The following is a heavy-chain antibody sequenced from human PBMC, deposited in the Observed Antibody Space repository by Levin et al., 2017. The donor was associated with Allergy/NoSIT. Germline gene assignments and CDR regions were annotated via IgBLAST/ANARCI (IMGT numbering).Heavy chain of an antibody. J-gene: IGHJ5*02. CDR3: ARDRPHNWFDP. CDR1: SGFTFDNNW. CDR2: INRDGSDI. V-gene: IGHV3-74*01. Sequence: GGSLRLSCVASSGFTFDNNWMHWVRQVPGKGLVWVSRINRDGSDIKYADSVKGRFTASRDNAKNTLYLQMNSLRVEDTAIYYCARDRPHNWFDPWGQGTLVTVSS.